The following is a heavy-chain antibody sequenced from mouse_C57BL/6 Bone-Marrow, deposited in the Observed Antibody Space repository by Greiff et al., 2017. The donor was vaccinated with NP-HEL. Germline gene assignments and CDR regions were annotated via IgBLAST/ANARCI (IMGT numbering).Heavy chain of an antibody. J-gene: IGHJ3*01. CDR1: GYTFTSYT. Sequence: VKLQQSGAELARPGASVKMSCKASGYTFTSYTMHWVKQRPGQGLEWIGYINPSSGYTKYNQKFKDKATLTADKSSSTAYMQLSSLTSEDSAVYYCAREEDWDDWFAYGGQGTLVTVSA. CDR2: INPSSGYT. CDR3: AREEDWDDWFAY. D-gene: IGHD4-1*01. V-gene: IGHV1-4*01.